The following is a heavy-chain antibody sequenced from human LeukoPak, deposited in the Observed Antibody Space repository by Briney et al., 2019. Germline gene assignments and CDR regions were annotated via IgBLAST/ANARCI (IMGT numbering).Heavy chain of an antibody. V-gene: IGHV3-23*01. J-gene: IGHJ4*02. Sequence: PGGSLRLSCAASGFTFSSYAMSWVRQAPGKGLEWVSAISGSGGSTYYADSVKGRFTISRDNSKNTLYLQMNSLRAEDTAVYYCARDETYSGSYYYFDYWGQGTLVIVSS. CDR3: ARDETYSGSYYYFDY. CDR2: ISGSGGST. CDR1: GFTFSSYA. D-gene: IGHD1-26*01.